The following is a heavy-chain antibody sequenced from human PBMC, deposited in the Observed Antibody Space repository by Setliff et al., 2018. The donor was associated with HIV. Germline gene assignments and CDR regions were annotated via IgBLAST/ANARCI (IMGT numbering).Heavy chain of an antibody. Sequence: PSETLSLTCTVSGGSITNYYWSWIRQPAAKGLEWIGRIYSSGSTNYNPSLESRATMSVDTSKSQFSLKLTSVTAADTAMYYCARRIDNSGTFPDKNWLDPWGQGSPVTVSS. D-gene: IGHD3-10*01. V-gene: IGHV4-4*07. CDR2: IYSSGST. J-gene: IGHJ5*02. CDR3: ARRIDNSGTFPDKNWLDP. CDR1: GGSITNYY.